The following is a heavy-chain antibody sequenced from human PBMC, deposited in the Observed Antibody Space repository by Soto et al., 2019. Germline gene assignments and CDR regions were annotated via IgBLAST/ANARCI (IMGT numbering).Heavy chain of an antibody. J-gene: IGHJ5*02. CDR3: ATWISGWPPNTWFDL. CDR2: ISAYNGNT. D-gene: IGHD6-19*01. V-gene: IGHV1-18*01. Sequence: ASAKVSGKESGETINSYGISSVRQAPTQGLEWMGWISAYNGNTNYAQKLQGRVTMTTDTSTSTAYMELRSLRSDDTAVYYCATWISGWPPNTWFDLWGQGTLVPVSS. CDR1: GETINSYG.